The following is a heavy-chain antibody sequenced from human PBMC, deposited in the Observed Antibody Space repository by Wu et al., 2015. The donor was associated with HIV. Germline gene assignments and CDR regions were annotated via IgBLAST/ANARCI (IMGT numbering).Heavy chain of an antibody. CDR2: INPYSGGT. Sequence: QVQLVQSGAEVKKPGASVKVSCETFGYTFDDYKIHWVRQAPGQGLEWMEWINPYSGGTHYAQKFQGRVRMTRDASIDTAYMELSRLRPDDTAVYYCARDPLGYFDWSHGMDVWGQGTTVTVSS. CDR1: GYTFDDYK. V-gene: IGHV1-2*02. D-gene: IGHD3-9*01. CDR3: ARDPLGYFDWSHGMDV. J-gene: IGHJ6*02.